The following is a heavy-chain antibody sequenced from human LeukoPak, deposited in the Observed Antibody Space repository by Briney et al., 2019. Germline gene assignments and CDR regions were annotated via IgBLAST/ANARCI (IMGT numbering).Heavy chain of an antibody. J-gene: IGHJ4*02. D-gene: IGHD5-24*01. Sequence: PGGSLRLSCAASGFTFTSYGISWVRQAPGQGLEWMGWISAYNGNTNYAQKLQGRVTMTTDTSTSTAYMELRSLRSDDTAVHYCARGEMATTGNFDYWGQGTLVTVSS. V-gene: IGHV1-18*01. CDR3: ARGEMATTGNFDY. CDR1: GFTFTSYG. CDR2: ISAYNGNT.